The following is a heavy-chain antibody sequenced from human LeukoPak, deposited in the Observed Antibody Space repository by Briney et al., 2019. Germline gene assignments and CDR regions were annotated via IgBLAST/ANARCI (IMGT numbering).Heavy chain of an antibody. V-gene: IGHV4-39*01. CDR1: GGSISSSSYY. D-gene: IGHD2-21*02. J-gene: IGHJ4*02. CDR2: IYYSGST. CDR3: ASQPGGVTNFFDY. Sequence: PSETLSLTCTVSGGSISSSSYYWGWIRQPPVKGLEWIGSIYYSGSTYYNPSLKSRVTISVDTSKNQFSLKLSSVTAADTAVYYCASQPGGVTNFFDYWGQGTLVTVSS.